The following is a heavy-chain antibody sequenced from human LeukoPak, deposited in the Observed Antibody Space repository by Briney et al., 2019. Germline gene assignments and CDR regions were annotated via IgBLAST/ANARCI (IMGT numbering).Heavy chain of an antibody. J-gene: IGHJ5*02. V-gene: IGHV4-38-2*01. Sequence: SETLSLTCAVSGYSIGSGYYWGWIRQPPGKGLEWIGSMYHSGSTYYNPSLKSRVTISVDTSKNQFSLKLSSVTAADTAVYYCARLGSTISGVVTNWFDPWGQGTLVTVSS. CDR1: GYSIGSGYY. D-gene: IGHD3-3*01. CDR2: MYHSGST. CDR3: ARLGSTISGVVTNWFDP.